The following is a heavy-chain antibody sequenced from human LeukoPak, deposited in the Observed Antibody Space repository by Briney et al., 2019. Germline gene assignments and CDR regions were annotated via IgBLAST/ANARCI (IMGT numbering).Heavy chain of an antibody. CDR2: ISAYNGNT. J-gene: IGHJ5*02. CDR3: AREPRSGGSCLHLNWFDP. CDR1: GYTFTSYG. D-gene: IGHD2-15*01. Sequence: ASVKVSCKASGYTFTSYGISWVRQAPGQGLEWMGWISAYNGNTNYAQKLQGRVTMTTDTSTSTAYMELRSLRSDDTAVYYCAREPRSGGSCLHLNWFDPWGQGTLVTVSS. V-gene: IGHV1-18*01.